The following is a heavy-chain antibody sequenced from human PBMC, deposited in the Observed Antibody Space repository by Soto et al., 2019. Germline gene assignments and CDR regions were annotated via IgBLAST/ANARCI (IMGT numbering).Heavy chain of an antibody. Sequence: PXXSLKISCKGSGYSFTSYWIGWVRQMPGKGLEWMGIIYPGDSDTRYSPSFQGQVTISADKSISTAYLQWSSLKASDTAMYYCAIPNSSSWYPNDAFDIWGQGTMVTVSS. D-gene: IGHD6-13*01. J-gene: IGHJ3*02. CDR2: IYPGDSDT. CDR1: GYSFTSYW. V-gene: IGHV5-51*01. CDR3: AIPNSSSWYPNDAFDI.